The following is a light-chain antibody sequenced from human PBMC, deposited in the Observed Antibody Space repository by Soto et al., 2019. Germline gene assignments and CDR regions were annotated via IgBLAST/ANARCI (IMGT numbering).Light chain of an antibody. CDR3: QQGSNWYT. CDR2: DTS. CDR1: QSVDRY. V-gene: IGKV3-11*01. Sequence: EIVLTQSPATLSLSPGDRATLSCRASQSVDRYLAWYQEKPGQAPRLLIYDTSDRATGIPARFSGRGSGTDFTLTISILEPEDFAVYYCQQGSNWYTFGQGTKLEIK. J-gene: IGKJ2*01.